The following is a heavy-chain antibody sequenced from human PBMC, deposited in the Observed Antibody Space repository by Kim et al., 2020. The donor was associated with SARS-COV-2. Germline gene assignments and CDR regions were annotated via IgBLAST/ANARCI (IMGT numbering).Heavy chain of an antibody. D-gene: IGHD2-15*01. Sequence: GGSLRLSCAASGFTFSNSCMNWVRQAPGKGLEWVGRIKSKINSYTTGYAASVKGRFTISRDDSKTTPYLQMNSLKTEDTAVYYCTSVFGECLGGGCTFSVWGHGTTVTVS. J-gene: IGHJ6*01. CDR1: GFTFSNSC. CDR2: IKSKINSYTT. V-gene: IGHV3-15*01. CDR3: TSVFGECLGGGCTFSV.